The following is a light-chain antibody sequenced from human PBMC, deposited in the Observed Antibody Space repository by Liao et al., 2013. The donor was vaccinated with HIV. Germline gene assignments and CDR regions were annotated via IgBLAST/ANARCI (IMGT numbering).Light chain of an antibody. V-gene: IGLV3-1*01. CDR1: KLGDKY. CDR2: QDT. CDR3: QAWDSSTGDVE. Sequence: SYDLTQPPSVSVSPGQTARITCSGDKLGDKYAYWYQQKPGQSPVLVIYQDTKRPSGIPERFSGSNSGDTATLTIIETQAMDEADYYCQAWDSSTGDVEFGGGTKLTVL. J-gene: IGLJ2*01.